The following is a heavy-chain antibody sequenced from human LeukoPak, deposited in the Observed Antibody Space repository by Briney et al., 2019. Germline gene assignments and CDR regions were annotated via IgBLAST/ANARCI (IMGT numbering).Heavy chain of an antibody. J-gene: IGHJ4*02. V-gene: IGHV3-23*01. CDR2: ISGSGST. CDR3: ARDPSDGTKAFDD. Sequence: GGSLRLSCAASAFTFSYYAMSWVRQAPGRGLEWVSAISGSGSTHYADSVKGRFTISRDNSKNTLYLQMNSLRDEDTAVYYCARDPSDGTKAFDDWGQGALVTVSS. CDR1: AFTFSYYA.